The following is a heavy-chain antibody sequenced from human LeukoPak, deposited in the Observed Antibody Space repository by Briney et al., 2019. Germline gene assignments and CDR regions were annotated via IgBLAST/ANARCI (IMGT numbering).Heavy chain of an antibody. D-gene: IGHD3-10*01. CDR1: GGSLNSYY. CDR3: ARGGYYGSGNDFRFDP. J-gene: IGHJ5*02. Sequence: SETLSLTCTVSGGSLNSYYWSWLRQPPGKGLECIGYIHYTGSTNYNPSLKSRVTISVDTSKSQFSLKLCSVTAADTAIYYCARGGYYGSGNDFRFDPWGQGTLVTVSS. V-gene: IGHV4-59*01. CDR2: IHYTGST.